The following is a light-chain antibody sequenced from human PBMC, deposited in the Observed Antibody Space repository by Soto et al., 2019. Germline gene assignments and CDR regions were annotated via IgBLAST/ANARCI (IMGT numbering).Light chain of an antibody. Sequence: DIQMTQSPSSLSASVGDRVTITCRTCQGISNYLAWYQQKPGKVPKLLIYAASTLQSGVPTRFSGSGSGTDFTLTISSLQPEDVATYYWQEYNSAPPWTFGQGTKVEIK. V-gene: IGKV1-27*01. J-gene: IGKJ1*01. CDR3: QEYNSAPPWT. CDR2: AAS. CDR1: QGISNY.